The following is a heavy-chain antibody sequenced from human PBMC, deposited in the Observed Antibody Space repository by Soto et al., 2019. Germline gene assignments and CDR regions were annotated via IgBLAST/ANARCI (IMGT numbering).Heavy chain of an antibody. V-gene: IGHV1-69*12. CDR3: ARRVGPGSTPHAIRNNPFDL. CDR1: GGTFSSYA. J-gene: IGHJ3*01. CDR2: IIPIFGTA. Sequence: QVQLVQSGAEVKKPGSSVKVSCKASGGTFSSYAISWVRQAPGQGLEWMGGIIPIFGTANYAQKFQGRVTITADQSTSTAYMELSSLRSEDTAVYYCARRVGPGSTPHAIRNNPFDLLGQGTMVTVSS. D-gene: IGHD3-10*01.